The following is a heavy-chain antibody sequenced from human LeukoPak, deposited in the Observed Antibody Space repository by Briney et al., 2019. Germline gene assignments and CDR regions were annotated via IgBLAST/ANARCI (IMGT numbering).Heavy chain of an antibody. CDR3: ARRAGDYKHPFDY. V-gene: IGHV3-21*01. J-gene: IGHJ4*02. D-gene: IGHD4-11*01. CDR2: ISSSSSYI. CDR1: GFTFSSYS. Sequence: PGGSLRLSCAASGFTFSSYSMNWVRQAPGKGLEWVAFISSSSSYIYYADSVKGRFTISRDSAKNSLYLQMNSLRAEDTAVYYCARRAGDYKHPFDYWGQGTLVTVSS.